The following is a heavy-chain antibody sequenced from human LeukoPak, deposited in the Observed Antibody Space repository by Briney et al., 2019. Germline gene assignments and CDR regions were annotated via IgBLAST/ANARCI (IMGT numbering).Heavy chain of an antibody. D-gene: IGHD6-19*01. Sequence: GGSLRLSCAASGLMFSNYGMNWVRLAPGKGLEWVSGITGSGTTYYADSVKGRFSISRDNSKSTLFLQMNSLRAEDTAMYYCAKDLRWLAFDLWGQGTMVTVFS. CDR1: GLMFSNYG. V-gene: IGHV3-23*01. CDR3: AKDLRWLAFDL. CDR2: ITGSGTT. J-gene: IGHJ3*01.